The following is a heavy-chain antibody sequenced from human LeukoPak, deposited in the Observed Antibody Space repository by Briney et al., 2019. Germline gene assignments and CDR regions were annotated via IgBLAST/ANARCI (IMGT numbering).Heavy chain of an antibody. J-gene: IGHJ6*03. CDR1: GFNFDDYA. V-gene: IGHV3-9*01. Sequence: GRSLRLSCAASGFNFDDYAMHWVRQPPGKGLEWVSGINWNSGRIAYGDSVKGRFTISRDNAKNSLYLQMNSLRPEDTALYYCAKSSGWCPYYYMDVWGKGTAVTISS. D-gene: IGHD6-19*01. CDR3: AKSSGWCPYYYMDV. CDR2: INWNSGRI.